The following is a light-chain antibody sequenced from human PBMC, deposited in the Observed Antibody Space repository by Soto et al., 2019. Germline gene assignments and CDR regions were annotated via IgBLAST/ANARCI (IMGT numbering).Light chain of an antibody. V-gene: IGLV4-69*01. CDR2: LNSDGSH. CDR3: QTWGSGIVV. Sequence: QPVLTQSPSASASLGASVKLPCTLSSGHSNYAIAWHQQQSEKGPRYLMKLNSDGSHSKGDGIPDRFSGSSSGAERYLTISILQSEDEADYYCQTWGSGIVVFGGGTKLTVL. J-gene: IGLJ2*01. CDR1: SGHSNYA.